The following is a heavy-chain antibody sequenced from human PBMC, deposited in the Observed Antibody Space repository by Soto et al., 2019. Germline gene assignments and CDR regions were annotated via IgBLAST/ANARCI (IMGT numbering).Heavy chain of an antibody. CDR3: ARGEKIAVAGKLSVFDI. Sequence: GASVKVSCKASGYSFTNNDVSWVRQATGQGLEWMGWMNPGSGDTGYAQKFQGRVTMTRDISIATAYMELSSLRSDDTAIYYCARGEKIAVAGKLSVFDIWGQGTMVTVSS. CDR1: GYSFTNND. CDR2: MNPGSGDT. J-gene: IGHJ3*02. V-gene: IGHV1-8*01. D-gene: IGHD6-19*01.